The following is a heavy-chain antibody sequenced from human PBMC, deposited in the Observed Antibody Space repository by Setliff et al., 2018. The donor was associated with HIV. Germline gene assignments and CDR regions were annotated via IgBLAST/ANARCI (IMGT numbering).Heavy chain of an antibody. CDR3: ARGRVPTSISPMDV. V-gene: IGHV1-2*02. CDR2: INPNSGGT. Sequence: GASVKVSCKASGYTFTGYYMHWVRQAPGQGLEWMGWINPNSGGTNYAQKFQGRVTMTRDTSISTAYMELSRLKSDDTALYYCARGRVPTSISPMDVWGQGTTVTVSS. D-gene: IGHD5-12*01. J-gene: IGHJ6*02. CDR1: GYTFTGYY.